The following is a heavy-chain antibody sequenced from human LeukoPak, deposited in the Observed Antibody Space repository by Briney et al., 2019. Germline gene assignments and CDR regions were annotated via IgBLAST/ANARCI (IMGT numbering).Heavy chain of an antibody. CDR3: ARGGYRGTFFGVFDI. V-gene: IGHV1-8*01. J-gene: IGHJ3*02. Sequence: GASVKVSCKASGYTLTNYNINWVRLASGQGLEWMGWMNPNNGNTGYAQKFQGRVTMTRSISTNTAYMELSGLRSEDTAIYYCARGGYRGTFFGVFDIWGQGTMVTVSS. D-gene: IGHD1-26*01. CDR1: GYTLTNYN. CDR2: MNPNNGNT.